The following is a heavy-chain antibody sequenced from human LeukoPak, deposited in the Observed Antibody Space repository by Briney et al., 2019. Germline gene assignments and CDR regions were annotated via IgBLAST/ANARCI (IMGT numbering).Heavy chain of an antibody. J-gene: IGHJ4*02. Sequence: PSETLSLTCTVSGGSISSSSYYWGWIRQPPGKGLEWIGSIYYSGGTYYNPSLKSRVTISVDTSKNQFSLKLSSVTAADTAVYYCAREADYYDSSGYYYFDYWGQGTLVTVSS. CDR1: GGSISSSSYY. V-gene: IGHV4-39*07. D-gene: IGHD3-22*01. CDR3: AREADYYDSSGYYYFDY. CDR2: IYYSGGT.